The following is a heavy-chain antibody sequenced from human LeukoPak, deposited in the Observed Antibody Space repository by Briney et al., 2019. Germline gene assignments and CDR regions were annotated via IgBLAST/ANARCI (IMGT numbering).Heavy chain of an antibody. Sequence: GGSLRLSCAASGFTFSSHAMHWVRQAPGKGLEWVAVISYDGSNKYYADSVKGRFTISRDNSKNTLYLQMNSLRAEDTAVYYCARGAPSGGLYYYGMDVWGQGTTVTVSS. CDR2: ISYDGSNK. V-gene: IGHV3-30-3*01. J-gene: IGHJ6*02. CDR3: ARGAPSGGLYYYGMDV. D-gene: IGHD3-16*01. CDR1: GFTFSSHA.